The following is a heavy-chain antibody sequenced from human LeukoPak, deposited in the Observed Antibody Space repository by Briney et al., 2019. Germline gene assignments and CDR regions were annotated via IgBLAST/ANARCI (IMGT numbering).Heavy chain of an antibody. CDR3: ARDLPSSGYWYRDAFDI. V-gene: IGHV3-7*01. J-gene: IGHJ3*02. CDR1: GFSFSNYW. D-gene: IGHD3-22*01. CDR2: AKQDGSET. Sequence: GGSLRLSCVASGFSFSNYWMSWVRQAPGKGLEWVGHAKQDGSETYYVDSVKGRFTVSRDNAKNSLFLQMNSLRVEDTAMYYCARDLPSSGYWYRDAFDIWGQGTMVTVSS.